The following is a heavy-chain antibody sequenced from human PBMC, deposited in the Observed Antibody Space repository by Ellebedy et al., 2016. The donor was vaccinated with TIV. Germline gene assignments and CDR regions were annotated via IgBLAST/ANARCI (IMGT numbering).Heavy chain of an antibody. CDR3: ARHHTVERGAIDY. D-gene: IGHD1-1*01. CDR2: IYYSGST. Sequence: MPGGSLRLSCTVSGGSISSPSYYWGWIRQPPGQGLARTGRIYYSGSTSYYPSLQIRVTMSIDTSKNQFSLKLSSVTAADTAVYYCARHHTVERGAIDYWGQGTLVTVSS. V-gene: IGHV4-39*01. CDR1: GGSISSPSYY. J-gene: IGHJ4*02.